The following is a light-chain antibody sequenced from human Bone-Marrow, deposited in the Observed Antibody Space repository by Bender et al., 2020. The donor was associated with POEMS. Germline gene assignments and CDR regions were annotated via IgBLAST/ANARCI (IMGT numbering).Light chain of an antibody. J-gene: IGLJ1*01. CDR1: SSNIGTSS. CDR2: RSN. CDR3: SSYASNNRGV. V-gene: IGLV1-47*01. Sequence: QSVLTQAPSASGNPGQRVTISCSGSSSNIGTSSVYWYQKFPGTAPKLLIYRSNERPSGVPDRFSGSKSGTSASLAISGLRSADEAVYYCSSYASNNRGVFGTGTKVTVL.